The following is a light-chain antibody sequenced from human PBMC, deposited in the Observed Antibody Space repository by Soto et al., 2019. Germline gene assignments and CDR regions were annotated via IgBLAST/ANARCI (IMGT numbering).Light chain of an antibody. Sequence: EIVLTQSPGTLSLSPGEGASLSCSASQAISGNYLAWYQHKPGQAPRLLMYGASSRATGIPDRFSGSGSGTDFTLTISRLEPEDFAVYYCQQYGSSPPINFGQGTRLEIK. CDR2: GAS. J-gene: IGKJ5*01. CDR1: QAISGNY. V-gene: IGKV3-20*01. CDR3: QQYGSSPPIN.